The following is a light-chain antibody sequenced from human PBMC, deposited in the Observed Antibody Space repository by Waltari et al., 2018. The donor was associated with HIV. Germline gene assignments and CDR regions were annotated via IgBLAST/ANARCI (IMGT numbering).Light chain of an antibody. J-gene: IGLJ2*01. CDR2: SKN. Sequence: QSVLTQPPSASGTPGQRVTISCSGSNSNVGTNTVNWYQQIPGTAPKLLIYSKNQRPSGVPDRFSGSKSGASASLAISGLQSEDEADYFCAAWDDSLNGHVVFGGGTKLTVL. CDR3: AAWDDSLNGHVV. V-gene: IGLV1-44*01. CDR1: NSNVGTNT.